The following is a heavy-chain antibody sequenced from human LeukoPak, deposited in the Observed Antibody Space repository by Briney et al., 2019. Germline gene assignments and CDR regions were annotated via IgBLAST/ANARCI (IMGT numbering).Heavy chain of an antibody. D-gene: IGHD5-18*01. CDR1: GGSFNDYY. J-gene: IGHJ4*02. Sequence: PSETLSLTCAVYGGSFNDYYWSWIRQPPGKGLEWIGEINYSENTNYNPSLKSRVTISVDTSKNQFSLKLSSVTAADTAVYYCARGRKYTSGYRVTELGSGYSDYWGQGTLVTVSS. CDR3: ARGRKYTSGYRVTELGSGYSDY. CDR2: INYSENT. V-gene: IGHV4-34*01.